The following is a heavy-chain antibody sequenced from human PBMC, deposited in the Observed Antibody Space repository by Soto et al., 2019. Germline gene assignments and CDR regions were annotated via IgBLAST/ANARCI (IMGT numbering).Heavy chain of an antibody. Sequence: PGDSLKISCQAFEYSFRIYWISWVRQKPGGGLEWMGRVDPNDSFATYSPSFEGHVSISVDKSTNIVYLQWRSLRASDTATYYCARHQSGSGNSNFDFWGQGTPVTVSS. D-gene: IGHD3-10*01. CDR1: EYSFRIYW. CDR3: ARHQSGSGNSNFDF. J-gene: IGHJ4*02. CDR2: VDPNDSFA. V-gene: IGHV5-10-1*01.